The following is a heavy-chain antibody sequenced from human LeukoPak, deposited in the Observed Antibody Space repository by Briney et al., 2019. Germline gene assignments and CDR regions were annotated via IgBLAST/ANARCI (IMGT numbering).Heavy chain of an antibody. CDR2: IYHSGST. Sequence: PSETLSLTCAVSGGSISSRNWWSWVRQPPGKGLEWIGEIYHSGSTNYNPSLKTRVTISVDKSKNQFSLKLSSVTAADTAVYYCARTVAGVPNWFDPWGQGTLVTVSS. V-gene: IGHV4-4*02. J-gene: IGHJ5*02. CDR1: GGSISSRNW. D-gene: IGHD6-19*01. CDR3: ARTVAGVPNWFDP.